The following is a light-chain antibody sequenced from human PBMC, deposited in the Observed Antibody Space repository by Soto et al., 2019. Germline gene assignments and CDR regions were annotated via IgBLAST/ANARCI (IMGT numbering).Light chain of an antibody. V-gene: IGKV3-20*01. Sequence: EVVLTQSPGTLSLSPGERATLSCRASQSVSANYLVWYQQSPGQAPRLLIYAASSRATGIPDRFSGSGSGTDFTLTITSLEPEDFAVYYCQQYQSSPATFTFGQGTKLEI. CDR1: QSVSANY. CDR2: AAS. CDR3: QQYQSSPATFT. J-gene: IGKJ2*01.